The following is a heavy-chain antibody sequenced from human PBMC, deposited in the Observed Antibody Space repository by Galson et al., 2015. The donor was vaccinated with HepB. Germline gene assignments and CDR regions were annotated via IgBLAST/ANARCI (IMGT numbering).Heavy chain of an antibody. CDR1: GGTFSSYA. V-gene: IGHV1-69*13. CDR3: ARCSSWYRGWFDP. CDR2: IIPIFGTA. D-gene: IGHD6-13*01. Sequence: SVKVSCKASGGTFSSYAISWVRQAPGQGLEWMGGIIPIFGTANYAQKFQGRVTITADESTSTAYMELSSLRSEDTAVYYCARCSSWYRGWFDPWGQGTLVTVSS. J-gene: IGHJ5*02.